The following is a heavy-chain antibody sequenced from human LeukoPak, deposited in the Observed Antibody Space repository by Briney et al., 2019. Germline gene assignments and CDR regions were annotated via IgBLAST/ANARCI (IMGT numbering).Heavy chain of an antibody. CDR2: IYHSGST. CDR1: GYSISSGYY. V-gene: IGHV4-38-2*01. J-gene: IGHJ4*02. CDR3: ARTSDFYGDYANVGLDY. D-gene: IGHD4-17*01. Sequence: PSETLSLTCAVSGYSISSGYYWGWIRPPPGKGLEWIGSIYHSGSTYYNPSLKSRVTISVDTSKNQFSLKLSSVTAADTAVYYCARTSDFYGDYANVGLDYWGQGTLVTVSS.